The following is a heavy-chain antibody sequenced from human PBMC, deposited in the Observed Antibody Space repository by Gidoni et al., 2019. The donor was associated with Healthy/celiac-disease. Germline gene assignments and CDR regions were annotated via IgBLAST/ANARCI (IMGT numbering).Heavy chain of an antibody. CDR2: IRSKAYGGTT. CDR3: TRLIGYCSGGSCYSFPPGY. Sequence: EVQLVESGGGLVKPGRSLRLSCTASGFTFGDSAMIWLRQAPGKGLEWVGFIRSKAYGGTTEYAASVKGRFTISRDDSKSIAYLQMNSLKTEDTAVYYCTRLIGYCSGGSCYSFPPGYWGQGTLVTVSS. D-gene: IGHD2-15*01. CDR1: GFTFGDSA. V-gene: IGHV3-49*05. J-gene: IGHJ4*02.